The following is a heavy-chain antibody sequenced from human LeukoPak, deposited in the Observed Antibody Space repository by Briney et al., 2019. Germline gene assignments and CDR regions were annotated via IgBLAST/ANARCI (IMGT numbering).Heavy chain of an antibody. Sequence: KTGGSLRLSCAASGFTSSDYYMSWVRQAPGKGLEWVSYISSSGSTIHYADSVRGRFTISRDNAKKSLYLQMNSLRAEDAAVYYCARPGLPFYYYYMDVWGKGTTVIVSS. CDR2: ISSSGSTI. CDR3: ARPGLPFYYYYMDV. V-gene: IGHV3-11*04. J-gene: IGHJ6*03. CDR1: GFTSSDYY. D-gene: IGHD4-11*01.